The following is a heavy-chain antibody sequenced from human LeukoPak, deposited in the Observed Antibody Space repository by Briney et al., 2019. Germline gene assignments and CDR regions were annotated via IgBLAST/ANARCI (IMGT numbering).Heavy chain of an antibody. CDR3: ARDHGTIPSDY. V-gene: IGHV4-34*01. Sequence: KPSETLSLTYAVYGGSFSGYYWSWIRQPPGKGLEWIGEINHSGSTNYNPSLKSRVSISVDTSKNQFSLKLSSVTAADTAVYYCARDHGTIPSDYWGQGTLVTVSS. D-gene: IGHD1-14*01. CDR2: INHSGST. CDR1: GGSFSGYY. J-gene: IGHJ4*02.